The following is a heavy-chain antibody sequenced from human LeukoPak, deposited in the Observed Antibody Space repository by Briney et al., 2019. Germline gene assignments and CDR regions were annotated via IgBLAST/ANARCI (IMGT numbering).Heavy chain of an antibody. CDR1: GFTFGDYA. V-gene: IGHV3-49*04. Sequence: GGSLRLSCTASGFTFGDYAMSWVRQAPGKGLEWVGFIRSKAYGGTTEYAASVKGRFTISRDDSKSIAYLQMNSLKTEDTAVYYCTRVRIAVAGRPDAFDIWGQGTMVTVSS. CDR2: IRSKAYGGTT. J-gene: IGHJ3*02. CDR3: TRVRIAVAGRPDAFDI. D-gene: IGHD6-19*01.